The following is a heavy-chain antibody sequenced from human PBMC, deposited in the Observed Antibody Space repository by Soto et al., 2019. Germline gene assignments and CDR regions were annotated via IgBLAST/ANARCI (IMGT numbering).Heavy chain of an antibody. CDR2: IRGFSPYT. V-gene: IGHV3-21*01. D-gene: IGHD3-10*01. Sequence: EVQLVESGGGLVKPGGSLRLSCISSGFTFRTYTMKWVRQAPGKGLEWVSGIRGFSPYTFYAESVRGRFTISRDNAKNSLFLQMYSLRAEDTAVYYCARDRGYDAHDYYYNAMDVWGQGTTVTVSS. CDR3: ARDRGYDAHDYYYNAMDV. CDR1: GFTFRTYT. J-gene: IGHJ6*02.